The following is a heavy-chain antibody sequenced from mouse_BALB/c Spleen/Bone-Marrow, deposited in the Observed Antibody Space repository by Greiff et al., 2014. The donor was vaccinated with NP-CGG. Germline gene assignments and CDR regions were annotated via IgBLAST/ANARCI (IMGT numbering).Heavy chain of an antibody. Sequence: EVQLQQSGPELVKPGASVKMSCKASGYTFTDYYMDWVKQSHGESFEWIGRVTPYNGGTTYNQKFKGNATLTVDKSSSTAYMALNSLTSEDSAVYYCARTGYWGQGTTLTVSS. CDR1: GYTFTDYY. CDR3: ARTGY. CDR2: VTPYNGGT. J-gene: IGHJ2*01. V-gene: IGHV1-19*01.